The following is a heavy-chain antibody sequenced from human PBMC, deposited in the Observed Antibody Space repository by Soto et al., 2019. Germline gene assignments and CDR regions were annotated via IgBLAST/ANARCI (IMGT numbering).Heavy chain of an antibody. J-gene: IGHJ4*02. V-gene: IGHV2-5*01. CDR1: GFSLTTSGVG. CDR2: IYWNDDK. D-gene: IGHD4-4*01. CDR3: ARRPPYSSSVDY. Sequence: QITLKESGPTLVKPTQTLTLTCTFSGFSLTTSGVGVGWIRQPPGKALEWLALIYWNDDKRYSPSLRTRLAIAKDTSKSQVVLTMTNMTPVDTATSFCARRPPYSSSVDYWGQGALVTVSS.